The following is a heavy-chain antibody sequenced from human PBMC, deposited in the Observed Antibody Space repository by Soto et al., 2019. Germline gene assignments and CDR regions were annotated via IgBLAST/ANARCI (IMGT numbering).Heavy chain of an antibody. D-gene: IGHD1-1*01. J-gene: IGHJ4*02. CDR1: GYSFTNYG. CDR2: ISGYNGNT. Sequence: QIHLEQSRIEMKEPGTSLKISCATSGYSFTNYGISWVRQAPGQGLEWMGWISGYNGNTKYAQRFHDRVVMTADKFTSTGYLEMRNLRYNDTAVYYCARANTWVTGRVGTHWGQGTKVTVSS. CDR3: ARANTWVTGRVGTH. V-gene: IGHV1-18*01.